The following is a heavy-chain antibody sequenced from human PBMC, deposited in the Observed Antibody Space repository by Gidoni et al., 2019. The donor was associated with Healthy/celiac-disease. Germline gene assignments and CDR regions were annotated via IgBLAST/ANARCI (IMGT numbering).Heavy chain of an antibody. CDR1: GFTFSSSA. CDR3: AKAGGDIVVVPAANFDY. D-gene: IGHD2-2*01. CDR2: ISGSGGST. Sequence: EVQLLESGGGLVQPGGSLRLSCAASGFTFSSSAMSWVRQAPGKGLEWVSAISGSGGSTYYADSVKGRFTISRDNSKNTLYLQMNSLRAEDTAVYYCAKAGGDIVVVPAANFDYWGQGTLVTVSS. J-gene: IGHJ4*02. V-gene: IGHV3-23*01.